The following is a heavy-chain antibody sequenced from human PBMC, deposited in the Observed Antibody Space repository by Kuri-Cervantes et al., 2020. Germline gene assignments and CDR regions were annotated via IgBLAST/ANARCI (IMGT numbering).Heavy chain of an antibody. CDR2: IKQDGSEK. CDR3: AREVALANYYYYMDV. Sequence: GESLKISCAASGFTFDDYAMHWVRQVPGKGLEWVANIKQDGSEKYYVDSVKGRFTISRDNAKNSLYLQMNSLRAEDTAVYYCAREVALANYYYYMDVWGKGTTVTSP. V-gene: IGHV3-7*01. D-gene: IGHD2-15*01. J-gene: IGHJ6*03. CDR1: GFTFDDYA.